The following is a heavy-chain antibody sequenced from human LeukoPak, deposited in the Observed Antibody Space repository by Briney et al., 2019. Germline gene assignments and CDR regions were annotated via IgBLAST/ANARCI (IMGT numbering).Heavy chain of an antibody. J-gene: IGHJ4*02. V-gene: IGHV3-9*01. CDR1: GFTFDDYA. Sequence: GGSLRLSFAASGFTFDDYAMHWVRQAPGKGLEWVSGISWNSGSIGYADSVKGRFTISRDNAKSSLYLQMNSLRAEDTAVYYCARDSLYYDSSGYLDYWGQGTLVTVFS. D-gene: IGHD3-22*01. CDR2: ISWNSGSI. CDR3: ARDSLYYDSSGYLDY.